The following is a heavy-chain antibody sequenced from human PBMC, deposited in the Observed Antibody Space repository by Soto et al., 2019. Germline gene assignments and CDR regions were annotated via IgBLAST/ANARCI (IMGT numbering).Heavy chain of an antibody. Sequence: GSSVKVSCKASGYTFTSYYMHWVRQAPGQGLEWMGIINPSGGSTSYAQKFQGRVTMTRDTSTSTVYMELSSLRSEDTAVYYCARDPANRSGWYGLWFDPWGQGTLVTVSS. CDR2: INPSGGST. CDR1: GYTFTSYY. V-gene: IGHV1-46*01. CDR3: ARDPANRSGWYGLWFDP. D-gene: IGHD6-19*01. J-gene: IGHJ5*02.